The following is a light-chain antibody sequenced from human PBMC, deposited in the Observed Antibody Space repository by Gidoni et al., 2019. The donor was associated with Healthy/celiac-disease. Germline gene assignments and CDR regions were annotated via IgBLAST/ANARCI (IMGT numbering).Light chain of an antibody. Sequence: SYVLTQPPSVSFAPGKTARITCGGNNIGSKRVHWYQQKPGQAPVLVIYYDSDRPSGIPERFSGSNSGNTATLTISRVEAGDEADYYCQVWDSSSDHAVFGGGTKLTVL. CDR3: QVWDSSSDHAV. CDR2: YDS. J-gene: IGLJ2*01. CDR1: NIGSKR. V-gene: IGLV3-21*04.